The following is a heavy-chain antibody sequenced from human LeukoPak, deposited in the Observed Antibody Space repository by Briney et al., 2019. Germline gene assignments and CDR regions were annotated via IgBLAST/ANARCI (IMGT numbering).Heavy chain of an antibody. J-gene: IGHJ5*02. CDR1: GYTFTGYY. CDR3: ARDLYCSGGTCYPYNWFDP. Sequence: ASVKVSCKASGYTFTGYYMHWVRQAPGQGLEWMGWINPNSGGTNYAQKFQGRVTMTRDTSISTAYMELSRLRSDDTAVYYCARDLYCSGGTCYPYNWFDPWGQGTLVTVSS. V-gene: IGHV1-2*02. D-gene: IGHD2-15*01. CDR2: INPNSGGT.